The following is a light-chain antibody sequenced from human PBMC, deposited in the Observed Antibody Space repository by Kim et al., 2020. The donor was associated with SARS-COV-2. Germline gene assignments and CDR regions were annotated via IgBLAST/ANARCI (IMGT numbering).Light chain of an antibody. CDR1: QSVSNYF. Sequence: EIVLTQSPDTLSLSPGERATLSCRASQSVSNYFLACYQQNPGQARRLLIHGSSRGSTSIPDRFSSSAAGADFTLYISRLEPEDCAVYYYQQYGSSSITFGQGTRLEIK. J-gene: IGKJ5*01. V-gene: IGKV3-20*01. CDR3: QQYGSSSIT. CDR2: GSS.